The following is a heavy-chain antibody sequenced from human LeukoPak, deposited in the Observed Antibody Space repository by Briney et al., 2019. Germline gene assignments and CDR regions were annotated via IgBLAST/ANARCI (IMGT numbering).Heavy chain of an antibody. J-gene: IGHJ6*03. D-gene: IGHD5-24*01. CDR1: GGTFRSYA. CDR2: IIPTFGTA. Sequence: GASVKVSCRATGGTFRSYAISWVRQAPRQGLEWMGGIIPTFGTANYAQKFQGRVTITTDESTSTAYMELSSLRSEDTAVYYCARGFLVRRSVEMATITSWFDYYYYMDVWGKGTTVTVSS. V-gene: IGHV1-69*05. CDR3: ARGFLVRRSVEMATITSWFDYYYYMDV.